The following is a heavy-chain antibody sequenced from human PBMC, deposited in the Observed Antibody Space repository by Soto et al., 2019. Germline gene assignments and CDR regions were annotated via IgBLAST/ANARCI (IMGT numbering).Heavy chain of an antibody. CDR3: APHSYSSGWYAYYFDY. V-gene: IGHV1-69*13. D-gene: IGHD6-19*01. J-gene: IGHJ4*02. Sequence: SVKVSCKASGGTFSSYAISWVRQAPGQGLEWMGGIIPIFGTANYAQKFQGRVTITADESTSTAYMELSSLRSEDTAVYYCAPHSYSSGWYAYYFDYWGQGTLVTVSS. CDR2: IIPIFGTA. CDR1: GGTFSSYA.